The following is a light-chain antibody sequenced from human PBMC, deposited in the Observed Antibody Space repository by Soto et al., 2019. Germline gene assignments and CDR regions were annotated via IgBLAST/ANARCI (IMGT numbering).Light chain of an antibody. CDR1: QSVSSSR. J-gene: IGKJ5*01. V-gene: IGKV3D-20*01. Sequence: EVVLTRSAGTLWLSPGERATLSCRASQSVSSSRLAWYQQKPALAPRLLIYDGFLRATGIPDRFSGSGSGTDFTLTISRLDPEDFAVYYCQQSGHPTIRFGPRTGLEIK. CDR3: QQSGHPTIR. CDR2: DGF.